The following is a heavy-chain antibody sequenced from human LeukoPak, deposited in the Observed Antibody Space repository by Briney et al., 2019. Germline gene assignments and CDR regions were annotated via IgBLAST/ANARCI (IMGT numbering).Heavy chain of an antibody. CDR3: ARDPGEYCTNGVCYPFDY. CDR1: GYSISSGYY. CDR2: IYHSGST. V-gene: IGHV4-38-2*02. Sequence: PSETLSLTCTVSGYSISSGYYWGWIRQPPGKGLEWIGSIYHSGSTYYNPSLKSRVTISVDTSKNQFSLKLSSVTAADTAVYYCARDPGEYCTNGVCYPFDYWGQGTLVTVSS. D-gene: IGHD2-8*01. J-gene: IGHJ4*02.